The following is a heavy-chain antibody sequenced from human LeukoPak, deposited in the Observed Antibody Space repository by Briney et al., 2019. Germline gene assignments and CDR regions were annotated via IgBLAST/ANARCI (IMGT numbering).Heavy chain of an antibody. D-gene: IGHD3-16*01. V-gene: IGHV4-4*09. CDR3: TRRRGGWGEGEFDF. CDR1: GGSISGVY. CDR2: IHTGGST. Sequence: SETLSLTCTVSGGSISGVYWNWIRQPPRKGLEWVGYIHTGGSTSFNPSLKCRLSFSIDTSKNQVSLRLSSVTATDTAVYYCTRRRGGWGEGEFDFWGQGIPVTVST. J-gene: IGHJ4*02.